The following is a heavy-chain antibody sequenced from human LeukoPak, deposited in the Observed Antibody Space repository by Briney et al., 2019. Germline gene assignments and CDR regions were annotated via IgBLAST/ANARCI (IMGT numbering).Heavy chain of an antibody. J-gene: IGHJ4*02. CDR3: AADYYYYDSSGYSSPVRIPDY. D-gene: IGHD3-22*01. V-gene: IGHV1-58*01. Sequence: SVKVSCKASGFTFTSSAVQWVRQARGQRLEWIGWIVVGSGNTNYAQKFQERVTITRDMSTSTAYMELSSLRSEDTAVYYCAADYYYYDSSGYSSPVRIPDYWGQGTLVTASS. CDR2: IVVGSGNT. CDR1: GFTFTSSA.